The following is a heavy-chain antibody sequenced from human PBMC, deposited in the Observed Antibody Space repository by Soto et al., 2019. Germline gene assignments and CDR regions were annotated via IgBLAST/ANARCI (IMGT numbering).Heavy chain of an antibody. CDR2: ISYDGSNK. D-gene: IGHD5-18*01. V-gene: IGHV3-30*18. CDR3: AKGSDGYSYFYYFHY. J-gene: IGHJ4*02. Sequence: QVQLVESGGGVVQPGRSLRLSCAASGFTFSSYGMHWVRQAPGKGLEWVAVISYDGSNKYYADSVKGRFTISRDNSKNTLYLQMNSLRAEDTAVYYCAKGSDGYSYFYYFHYWGQGTLVTVSS. CDR1: GFTFSSYG.